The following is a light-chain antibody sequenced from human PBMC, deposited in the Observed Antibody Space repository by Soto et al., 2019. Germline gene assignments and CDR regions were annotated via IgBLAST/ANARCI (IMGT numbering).Light chain of an antibody. CDR1: QSISNC. CDR2: AAS. CDR3: QQSYSIPPIT. J-gene: IGKJ5*01. Sequence: DIPMTQSPSFLSASAGDRVTIXXRASQSISNCLHWYQQKPGKAPKLXXYAASKLESGVPSRFGGSGSGTDFTLTISSLQPEDFATYYCQQSYSIPPITFGQGTRLEIK. V-gene: IGKV1-39*01.